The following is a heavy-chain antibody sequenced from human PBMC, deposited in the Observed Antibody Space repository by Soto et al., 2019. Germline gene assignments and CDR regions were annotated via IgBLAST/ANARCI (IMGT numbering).Heavy chain of an antibody. V-gene: IGHV3-33*01. CDR3: ARSGYCSSTSCYAGYYYYYYMDV. CDR1: GFTFSSFG. J-gene: IGHJ6*03. Sequence: GSLRLSCAASGFTFSSFGMHWVRQAPGKGLEWVAVIWYDGSNKYYADSVKGRFTISRDNSKNTLYLQMNSLRAEDTAVYYCARSGYCSSTSCYAGYYYYYYMDVWGKGTTVTVSS. CDR2: IWYDGSNK. D-gene: IGHD2-2*01.